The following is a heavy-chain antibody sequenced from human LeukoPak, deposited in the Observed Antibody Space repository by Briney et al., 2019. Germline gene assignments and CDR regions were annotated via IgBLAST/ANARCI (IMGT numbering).Heavy chain of an antibody. CDR1: GFTYSTHA. D-gene: IGHD5-18*01. CDR2: ITGSGDST. CDR3: ARGKGRGYNHTHLDY. V-gene: IGHV3-23*01. Sequence: GGSLRLSCAASGFTYSTHAMTWVRQAPGKGLEWVSGITGSGDSTYYADSVKGRFTISRDNSENTLFLQMNSLRAEDTAVYHCARGKGRGYNHTHLDYWGQGTLVTVSS. J-gene: IGHJ4*02.